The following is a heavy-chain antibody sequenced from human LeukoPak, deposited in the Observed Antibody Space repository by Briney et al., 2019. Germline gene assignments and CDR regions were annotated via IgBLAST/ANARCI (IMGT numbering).Heavy chain of an antibody. CDR3: ARRKFSGSYSSYYYYYYMDV. Sequence: QPGGSLRLSCAASGFTFSSYWMSWVRQAPGKGLEWVANIKQDGSEKDYVDSVKGRFTISRDNAKNSLYLQMNSLRAEDTAVYYCARRKFSGSYSSYYYYYYMDVWGKGTTVTVSS. J-gene: IGHJ6*03. CDR1: GFTFSSYW. D-gene: IGHD1-26*01. CDR2: IKQDGSEK. V-gene: IGHV3-7*01.